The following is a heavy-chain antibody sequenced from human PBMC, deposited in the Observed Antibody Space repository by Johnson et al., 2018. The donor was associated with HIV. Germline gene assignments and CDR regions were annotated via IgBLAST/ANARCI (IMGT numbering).Heavy chain of an antibody. CDR3: TTAELGLTGLGAFDI. Sequence: VQVVESGGGLVKPGGSLRLSCAASGFTFSNAWMTWVRQAPGKGLEWVGRIQSKTDGGTTDYAAPVKGSFTISRDDSKNTLYLQMNSLTTEDTAVYYCTTAELGLTGLGAFDIWGQGTMVTVSS. J-gene: IGHJ3*02. CDR2: IQSKTDGGTT. D-gene: IGHD3-9*01. V-gene: IGHV3-15*01. CDR1: GFTFSNAW.